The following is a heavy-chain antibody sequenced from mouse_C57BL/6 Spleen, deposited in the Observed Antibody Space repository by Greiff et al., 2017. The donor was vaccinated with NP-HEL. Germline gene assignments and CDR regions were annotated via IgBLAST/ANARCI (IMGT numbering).Heavy chain of an antibody. CDR2: IYPGSGST. CDR3: ANYYGSSYEGYAMDY. V-gene: IGHV1-55*01. J-gene: IGHJ4*01. D-gene: IGHD1-1*01. Sequence: QVQLKESGAELVKPGASVKMSCKASGYTFTSYWITWVKQRPGQGLEWIGDIYPGSGSTNYNEKFKSKATLTVDTSSSTAYMQLSSLTSEDSAVYYCANYYGSSYEGYAMDYWGQGTSVTVSS. CDR1: GYTFTSYW.